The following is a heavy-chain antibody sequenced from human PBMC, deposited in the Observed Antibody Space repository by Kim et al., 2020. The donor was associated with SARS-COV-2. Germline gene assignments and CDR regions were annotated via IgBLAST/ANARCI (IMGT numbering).Heavy chain of an antibody. J-gene: IGHJ4*02. Sequence: ASVKVSCKASGYTFTSYGISWVRQAPGQGLEWMGWISAYNGNTNYAQKLQGRVTMTTDTSTSTAYMELRSLRSDDTAVYYCRLTPPFTYSSNYLPFDYWGQGTLVTVSS. CDR2: ISAYNGNT. CDR3: RLTPPFTYSSNYLPFDY. V-gene: IGHV1-18*01. CDR1: GYTFTSYG. D-gene: IGHD6-13*01.